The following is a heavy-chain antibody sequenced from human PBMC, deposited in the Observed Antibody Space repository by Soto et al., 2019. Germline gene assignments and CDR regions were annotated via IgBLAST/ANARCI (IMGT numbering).Heavy chain of an antibody. V-gene: IGHV4-34*01. CDR2: INQSGST. CDR1: GGSFSGYY. CDR3: ARGVQHRSGWYQDY. Sequence: PSETLSLTCAVYGGSFSGYYWSWIRQPPGKGLEWIGEINQSGSTNYNPSLKSRVTIAVDTSKNQFSLKLTSLTAADTAVYYCARGVQHRSGWYQDYWGQGTLVTVSS. J-gene: IGHJ4*02. D-gene: IGHD6-19*01.